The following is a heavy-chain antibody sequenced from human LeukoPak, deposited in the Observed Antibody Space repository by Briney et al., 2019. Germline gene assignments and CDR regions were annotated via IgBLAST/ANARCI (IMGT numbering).Heavy chain of an antibody. CDR2: IYSGGST. Sequence: GGSLRLSCAASGFTVSSNYMSWVRQAPGKGLEWVSVIYSGGSTYYADSVKGRFTISRDNSKNSLYLQMNSLRTEDTALYYCAKGSGDGYSPEFDPWGQGTLVTVSS. D-gene: IGHD4-4*01. CDR3: AKGSGDGYSPEFDP. V-gene: IGHV3-53*05. CDR1: GFTVSSNY. J-gene: IGHJ5*02.